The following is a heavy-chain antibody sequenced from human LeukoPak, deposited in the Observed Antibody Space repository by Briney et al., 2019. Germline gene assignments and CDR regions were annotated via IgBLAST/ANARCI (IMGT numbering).Heavy chain of an antibody. Sequence: PSETLSLTCTVSGGAVSTTSHYWGWMRQAPGKGPEWIGSIHYSGSTSYKSSLKSRVTLSVDTSKNQFSLKLRSVTAADTAVYYCARDRTNIYGDAFDIWGQGTMVTVSS. V-gene: IGHV4-39*07. D-gene: IGHD5-18*01. J-gene: IGHJ3*02. CDR3: ARDRTNIYGDAFDI. CDR1: GGAVSTTSHY. CDR2: IHYSGST.